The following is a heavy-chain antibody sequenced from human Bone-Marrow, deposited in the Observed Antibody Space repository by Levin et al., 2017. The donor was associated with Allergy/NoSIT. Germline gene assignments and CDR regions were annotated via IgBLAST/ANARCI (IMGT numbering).Heavy chain of an antibody. CDR1: GGSISSYY. V-gene: IGHV4-59*01. CDR3: ARYGDSINYYYYGMDV. D-gene: IGHD4-17*01. CDR2: IYYSGST. Sequence: SQTLSLTCTVSGGSISSYYWSWIRQPPGKGLEWIGYIYYSGSTSYNPSLNSRVTISVDTSKNQFSLKLSSVTAADTAVYYCARYGDSINYYYYGMDVWGQGTTVTVSS. J-gene: IGHJ6*02.